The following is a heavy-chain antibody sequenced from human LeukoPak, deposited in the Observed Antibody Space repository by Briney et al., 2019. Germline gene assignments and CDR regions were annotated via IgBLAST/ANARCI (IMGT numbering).Heavy chain of an antibody. CDR3: ARGGITGTTR. V-gene: IGHV3-21*01. CDR1: GFTFSSYW. D-gene: IGHD1-7*01. CDR2: ISSSSSYI. J-gene: IGHJ4*02. Sequence: PGGSLRLSCAASGFTFSSYWLNWVRQAPGKGLEWVSSISSSSSYIYYADSVKGRFTISRDDAKNSLYLQMNSLRAGDTAVYYCARGGITGTTRWGEGTLVTVSS.